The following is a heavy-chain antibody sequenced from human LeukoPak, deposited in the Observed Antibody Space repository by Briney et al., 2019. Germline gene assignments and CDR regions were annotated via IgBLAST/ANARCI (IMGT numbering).Heavy chain of an antibody. CDR2: ISYSGST. J-gene: IGHJ3*02. Sequence: KTSETLSLTCTVSGGSISSYYWSWIRQPPGKGLEWIGYISYSGSTNYNPSLKSRVTISIDTSKNQFSLKLRSVTAADTAIYYCARQGYDILTGYIDAFDIWGQGTMATVSS. D-gene: IGHD3-9*01. V-gene: IGHV4-59*08. CDR1: GGSISSYY. CDR3: ARQGYDILTGYIDAFDI.